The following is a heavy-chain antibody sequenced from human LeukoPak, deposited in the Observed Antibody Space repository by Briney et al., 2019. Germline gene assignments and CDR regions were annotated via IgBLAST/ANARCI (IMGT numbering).Heavy chain of an antibody. CDR2: IYYSGST. J-gene: IGHJ4*02. CDR1: GGSISSSSYY. V-gene: IGHV4-39*07. CDR3: ARNGYCSSTSCFDFDY. Sequence: SETLSLTCTVSGGSISSSSYYWGWIRQPPGKGLEWIGSIYYSGSTYYNPSLKSRVTISVDTSKNQFSLKLSSVTAADTAVYYCARNGYCSSTSCFDFDYWGQGTLVTVSS. D-gene: IGHD2-2*01.